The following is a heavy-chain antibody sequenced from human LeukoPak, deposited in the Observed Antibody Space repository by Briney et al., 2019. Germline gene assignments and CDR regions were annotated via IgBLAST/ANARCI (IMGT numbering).Heavy chain of an antibody. CDR3: TTDGDCGDGLGGDY. V-gene: IGHV3-15*01. D-gene: IGHD4-17*01. CDR2: MKSKTEAGTT. J-gene: IGHJ4*02. CDR1: GFTFSSAW. Sequence: GGSLRLSCAASGFTFSSAWMSWVRQGPGKGLEWVGRMKSKTEAGTTDYAAPVKGRFTISRDDSRNTLYLQMNSLKTEDTAVYYCTTDGDCGDGLGGDYWGQGTLVTVSS.